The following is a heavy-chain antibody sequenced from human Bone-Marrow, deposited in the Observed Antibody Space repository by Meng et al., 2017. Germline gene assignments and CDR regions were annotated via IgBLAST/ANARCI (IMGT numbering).Heavy chain of an antibody. Sequence: QVQLQESGPGLVKPSGTLPLTCAVSGGSISSSNWWSWVRQPPGKGLEWIGEIYHSGNTNYNPSLKSRVAMSVDKSKNQFSLRLSSVTAADTAVYYCARARSSSWSFDYWGQGTLVTVSS. V-gene: IGHV4-4*02. CDR2: IYHSGNT. CDR1: GGSISSSNW. CDR3: ARARSSSWSFDY. D-gene: IGHD6-13*01. J-gene: IGHJ4*02.